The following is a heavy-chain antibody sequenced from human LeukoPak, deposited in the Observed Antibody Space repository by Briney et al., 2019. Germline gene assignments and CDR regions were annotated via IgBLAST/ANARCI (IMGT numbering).Heavy chain of an antibody. CDR1: GYTFTGYY. CDR3: ARDLQEYSSSWYIYYYYYMDV. Sequence: GASVKVSCKASGYTFTGYYMHWVRQAPGQGLEWMGWINPNSGGTNYAQKLQGRVTMTTDTSTSTAYMELRSLRSDDTAVYYCARDLQEYSSSWYIYYYYYMDVWGKGTTVTVSS. D-gene: IGHD6-13*01. CDR2: INPNSGGT. J-gene: IGHJ6*03. V-gene: IGHV1-2*02.